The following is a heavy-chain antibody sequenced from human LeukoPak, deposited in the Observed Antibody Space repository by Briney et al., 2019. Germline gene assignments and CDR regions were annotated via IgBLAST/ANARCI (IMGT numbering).Heavy chain of an antibody. D-gene: IGHD3-22*01. CDR3: ARDAYDSSGYSFDY. CDR1: GGSISSGSYY. V-gene: IGHV4-61*02. Sequence: ASETLSLTCTVSGGSISSGSYYWSWIRQPAGKGLEWIGRIYTSGSTNYNPSLKSRVTISVDKSKNQFSLKLSSVTAADTAVYYCARDAYDSSGYSFDYWGQGTLVTVSS. J-gene: IGHJ4*02. CDR2: IYTSGST.